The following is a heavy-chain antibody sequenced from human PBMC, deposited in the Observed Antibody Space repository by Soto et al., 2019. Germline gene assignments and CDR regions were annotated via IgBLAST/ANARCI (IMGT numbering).Heavy chain of an antibody. CDR1: GFTFSSYA. J-gene: IGHJ4*01. CDR2: ISGSGGST. CDR3: AKDSSGYYDSSGYYPRWTGGIDY. V-gene: IGHV3-23*01. Sequence: GGSLRLSCAASGFTFSSYAMSWVRQAPGKGLEWVSAISGSGGSTYYADSVKGRFTISRDNSKNTLYLQMNSLRAEDTAVYYCAKDSSGYYDSSGYYPRWTGGIDYWGHGTLDT. D-gene: IGHD3-22*01.